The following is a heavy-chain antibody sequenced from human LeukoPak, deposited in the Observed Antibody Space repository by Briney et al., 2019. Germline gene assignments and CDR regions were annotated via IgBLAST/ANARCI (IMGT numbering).Heavy chain of an antibody. CDR1: GFTVSSNY. CDR2: IYSGGST. D-gene: IGHD5-18*01. J-gene: IGHJ3*02. Sequence: GGSLRLSCAASGFTVSSNYMSWVRQAPGKGLEWVSVIYSGGSTYYADSVKGRFTISRDNSKNTLYLQMNSLRAEDTAVYYCARDGGYSYGDAFDIWGQGSMVTVSS. V-gene: IGHV3-53*01. CDR3: ARDGGYSYGDAFDI.